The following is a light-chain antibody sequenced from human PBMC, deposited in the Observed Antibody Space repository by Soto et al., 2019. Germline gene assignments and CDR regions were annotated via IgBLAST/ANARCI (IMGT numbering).Light chain of an antibody. J-gene: IGKJ1*01. V-gene: IGKV3D-15*01. CDR1: QTIDNT. CDR2: DAS. CDR3: QQYASSPWT. Sequence: EIVMTQSPATLSVSPGERATLSCRASQTIDNTLAWYQRKPGQAPRLLIYDASNRATGIPARFSGSGSGTDFTLTINRLEPEDFAVYYCQQYASSPWTFGQGTKVDI.